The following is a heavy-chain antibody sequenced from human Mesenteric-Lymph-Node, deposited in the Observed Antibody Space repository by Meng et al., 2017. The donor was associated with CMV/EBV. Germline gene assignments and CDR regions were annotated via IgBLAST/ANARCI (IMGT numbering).Heavy chain of an antibody. CDR1: GFTLSTYG. V-gene: IGHV3-21*01. Sequence: GESLKISCAGSGFTLSTYGMNWVRQAPGKGLEWVSSISSSGDYIYYADSLKGRFTISSDNAKNSLYLQMNSLRAEDTAVYYCARYYGGNFDYWGQGTLVTVSS. CDR3: ARYYGGNFDY. J-gene: IGHJ4*02. CDR2: ISSSGDYI. D-gene: IGHD4-23*01.